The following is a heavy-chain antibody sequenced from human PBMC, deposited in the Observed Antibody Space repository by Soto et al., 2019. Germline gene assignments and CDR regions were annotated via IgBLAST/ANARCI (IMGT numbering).Heavy chain of an antibody. CDR3: AKVDYGASFDY. V-gene: IGHV3-23*01. D-gene: IGHD4-17*01. J-gene: IGHJ4*02. CDR2: IGGSGTNT. Sequence: SLRLSCVASGLTFSSYAMSWVRQVPGKGLEWVSLIGGSGTNTYYADSVKGRFTISRDNSKNTLYLQMNSLRAEDTAVYYCAKVDYGASFDYWGQGTPVTVSS. CDR1: GLTFSSYA.